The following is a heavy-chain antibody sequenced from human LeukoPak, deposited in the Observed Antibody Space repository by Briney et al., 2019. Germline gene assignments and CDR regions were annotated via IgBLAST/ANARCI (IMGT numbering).Heavy chain of an antibody. J-gene: IGHJ5*02. D-gene: IGHD2-15*01. CDR2: INHSGST. Sequence: KPSETLSLTCAVYGGSFSGYYWSCIRQPPGKGLEWIGEINHSGSTNYNPSLKSRVTISVDTSKNQFSLKLSSVTAADTAVYYCARRRAGLRRDLWFDPWGQGTLVTVSS. V-gene: IGHV4-34*01. CDR1: GGSFSGYY. CDR3: ARRRAGLRRDLWFDP.